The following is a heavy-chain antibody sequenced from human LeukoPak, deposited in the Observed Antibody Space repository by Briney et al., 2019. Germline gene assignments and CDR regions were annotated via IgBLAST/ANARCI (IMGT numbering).Heavy chain of an antibody. CDR1: GLTFSSYA. V-gene: IGHV3-23*01. CDR2: ISGSGGST. CDR3: AKMSGDFWSYYYYMDV. J-gene: IGHJ6*03. D-gene: IGHD3-3*01. Sequence: GGSLRLSCAASGLTFSSYAMSWVRQAPGKGLEWVSAISGSGGSTYYADSVKGRFTISRDNSKNTLYLQMNSLRAEDTAVYYCAKMSGDFWSYYYYMDVWGQGTMVTVSS.